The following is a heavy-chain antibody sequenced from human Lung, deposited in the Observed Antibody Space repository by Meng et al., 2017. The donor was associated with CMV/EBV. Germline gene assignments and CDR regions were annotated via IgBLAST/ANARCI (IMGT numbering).Heavy chain of an antibody. J-gene: IGHJ4*02. CDR2: ISWNSGNM. CDR3: AKGPGYQAAKFYFDY. D-gene: IGHD6-25*01. Sequence: SLKISCAGSGFNFGNYAMHWVRQAPGKGLGWVSSISWNSGNMGYADSVEGRFTISRDNAKKSVYLQMNSLRPEDSALYYCAKGPGYQAAKFYFDYWGQGTLVTVSS. CDR1: GFNFGNYA. V-gene: IGHV3-9*01.